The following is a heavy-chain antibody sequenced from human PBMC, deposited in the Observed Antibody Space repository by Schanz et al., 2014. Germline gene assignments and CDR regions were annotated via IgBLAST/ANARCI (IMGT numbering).Heavy chain of an antibody. V-gene: IGHV3-23*01. Sequence: EVQLLESGGGLVQPGGSLRLSCAASGFTFSAYAMTWVRQIPGKGLEWVSAISASGGTTYYADSVKGRFTMSRDNAKNSLYLQMNGLRAEDTAVYYCVRERTNYGGNSYFFDHWGQGTLVTVSS. CDR2: ISASGGTT. CDR1: GFTFSAYA. J-gene: IGHJ4*02. CDR3: VRERTNYGGNSYFFDH. D-gene: IGHD2-21*02.